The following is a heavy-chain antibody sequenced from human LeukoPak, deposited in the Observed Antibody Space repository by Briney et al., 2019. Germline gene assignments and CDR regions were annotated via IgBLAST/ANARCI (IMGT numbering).Heavy chain of an antibody. D-gene: IGHD1-14*01. CDR2: IYTSGST. CDR3: ARGDRGNLYYYYYYMDV. Sequence: SQTLSLTCTVSRGSISSGSYYWSWIRQPAGKGLEWIGRIYTSGSTNYNPSLKSRVTMSVDTSKNQFSLKLSSVTAADTAVYYCARGDRGNLYYYYYYMDVWGKGTTVTISS. CDR1: RGSISSGSYY. J-gene: IGHJ6*03. V-gene: IGHV4-61*02.